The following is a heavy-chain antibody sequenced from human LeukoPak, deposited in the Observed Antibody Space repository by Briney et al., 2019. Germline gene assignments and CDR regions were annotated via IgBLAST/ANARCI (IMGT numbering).Heavy chain of an antibody. D-gene: IGHD3-3*01. CDR3: ARELYDFWSGYYTGMAGY. Sequence: ASVKVSCKASGYTFTSYGISWVRQAPGQVLEWMGWISAYNGNTNYAQKLQGRVTMTTDTSTSTAYMELRSLRSDDTAVYYCARELYDFWSGYYTGMAGYWGQGTLVTVSS. CDR1: GYTFTSYG. J-gene: IGHJ4*02. V-gene: IGHV1-18*01. CDR2: ISAYNGNT.